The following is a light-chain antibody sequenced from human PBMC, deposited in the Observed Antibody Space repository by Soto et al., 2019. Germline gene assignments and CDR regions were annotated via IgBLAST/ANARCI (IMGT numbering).Light chain of an antibody. Sequence: EIVMTQSPATLSVSPGERATLSCRASQSVSSNLAWYQQKPGQAPRLLIYGASTRATGIPARFSGSGSGTEFTLTISSLRSEDFAVYYCQQYNNWPLPFGQGTKVEIK. CDR1: QSVSSN. CDR2: GAS. CDR3: QQYNNWPLP. V-gene: IGKV3-15*01. J-gene: IGKJ1*01.